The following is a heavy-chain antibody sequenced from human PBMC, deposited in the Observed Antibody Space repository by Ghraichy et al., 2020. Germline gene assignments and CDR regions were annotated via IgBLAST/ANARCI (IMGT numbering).Heavy chain of an antibody. Sequence: SETLSLTCSVSGGSITNTYYYWAWIRQPPGKGLEWIGSLYFDGATYYNSSLSSRVFISVDTSKNLFSLKLTSVTTKDTAVYFCAKGKRFNLNPEAFDSWGQGSLLTVS. CDR3: AKGKRFNLNPEAFDS. J-gene: IGHJ4*02. CDR1: GGSITNTYYY. V-gene: IGHV4-39*01. CDR2: LYFDGAT. D-gene: IGHD1-20*01.